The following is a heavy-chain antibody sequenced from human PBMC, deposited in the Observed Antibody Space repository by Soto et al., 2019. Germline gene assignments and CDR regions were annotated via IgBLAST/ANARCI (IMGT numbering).Heavy chain of an antibody. D-gene: IGHD3-9*01. CDR2: IIPIFGTA. J-gene: IGHJ6*02. CDR1: GGTFSSYA. CDR3: ASTLRYFDWLLGAQSDYYYYYGMDV. V-gene: IGHV1-69*13. Sequence: SVKVSCKASGGTFSSYAISWVRQAPGQGLEWMGGIIPIFGTANYAQKFQGRVTITADESTSTAYMELSSLRSEDTAVYYCASTLRYFDWLLGAQSDYYYYYGMDVWGQGTTVTVSS.